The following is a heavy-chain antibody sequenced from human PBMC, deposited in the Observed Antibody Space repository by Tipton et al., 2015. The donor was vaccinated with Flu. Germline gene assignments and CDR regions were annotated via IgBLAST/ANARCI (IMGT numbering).Heavy chain of an antibody. J-gene: IGHJ4*02. Sequence: QLVQSGGGLVKPGGSLRISCTASGFTFSDYYMTWVRQASGKAPEWLSKISNSGDSIYHADSVRGRFTISRDNHKNTLYLQMNSLRPEDTAEYYCASVGAYKSFAFWGQVPLVTVSS. CDR1: GFTFSDYY. CDR3: ASVGAYKSFAF. CDR2: ISNSGDSI. V-gene: IGHV3-11*01. D-gene: IGHD3-16*01.